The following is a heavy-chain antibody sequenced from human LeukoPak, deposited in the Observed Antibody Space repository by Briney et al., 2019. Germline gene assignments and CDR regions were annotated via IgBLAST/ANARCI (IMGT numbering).Heavy chain of an antibody. D-gene: IGHD4-17*01. CDR3: ARGLRSGADWFDA. CDR2: ISSRSSYT. CDR1: GFTFSDYY. V-gene: IGHV3-11*05. Sequence: GGILRLSCAASGFTFSDYYMTWMRQAPGKGLEWVSYISSRSSYTNYADSVTGRFTISRDNAKNSLNLHMSSLRVEDTAVYYCARGLRSGADWFDAWGQGTLVRVFS. J-gene: IGHJ5*02.